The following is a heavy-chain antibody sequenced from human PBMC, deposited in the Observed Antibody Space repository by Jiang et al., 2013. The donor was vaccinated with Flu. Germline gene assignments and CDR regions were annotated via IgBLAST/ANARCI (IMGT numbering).Heavy chain of an antibody. CDR3: ARDRAPPPYTRVTTDWFDP. CDR2: TYYRSKWYN. J-gene: IGHJ5*02. CDR1: GDSVSSNSAA. D-gene: IGHD4-17*01. Sequence: QTLSLTCAISGDSVSSNSAAWNWIRQSPSRGLEWLGRTYYRSKWYNDYAVSVKSRITINPDTSKNQFSLQLNSVTPEDTAVYYCARDRAPPPYTRVTTDWFDPWGQGTLVTVSS. V-gene: IGHV6-1*01.